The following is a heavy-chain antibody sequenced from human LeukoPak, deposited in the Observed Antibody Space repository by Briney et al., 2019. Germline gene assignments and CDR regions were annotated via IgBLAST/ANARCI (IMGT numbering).Heavy chain of an antibody. J-gene: IGHJ3*02. CDR1: GDSISSGSYS. CDR3: ARDGRMTSRDAFDI. Sequence: SETLSLTCTVSGDSISSGSYSWNWIRQPAGKGLEWIGRIHASGSTGYNPSLKSRVTISVDTSKNQFSLKLSSVTAADTAVYYCARDGRMTSRDAFDIWGQGTMVTVSS. V-gene: IGHV4-61*02. D-gene: IGHD1-14*01. CDR2: IHASGST.